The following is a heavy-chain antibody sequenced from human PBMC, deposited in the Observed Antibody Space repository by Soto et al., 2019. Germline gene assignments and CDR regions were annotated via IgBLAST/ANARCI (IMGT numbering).Heavy chain of an antibody. J-gene: IGHJ4*02. D-gene: IGHD1-1*01. CDR2: IIPIFGTA. CDR1: GGTFSSYA. V-gene: IGHV1-69*12. Sequence: QVQLVQSGAEVKKPGSSVKVSCKASGGTFSSYAISWVRQAPGQGLEWMGGIIPIFGTANYAQKCQGRVTMTADEAASTAYRELSSLRSEDTAVYYCATRRLLEEYYFDYWGQGTLVTVSS. CDR3: ATRRLLEEYYFDY.